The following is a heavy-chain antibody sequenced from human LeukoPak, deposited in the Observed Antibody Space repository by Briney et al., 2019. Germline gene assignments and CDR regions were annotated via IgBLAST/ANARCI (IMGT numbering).Heavy chain of an antibody. J-gene: IGHJ4*02. CDR1: GYSISSGYY. Sequence: SQTPSLTCTVSGYSISSGYYWGWIRQPPGKGLEWIGTIHHTGSTYYNPSLESRVTLSVDTSKNQFSLKVSSVTAADTAVCYCARRRRELPYYFDYWGQGTLVTVSS. V-gene: IGHV4-38-2*02. D-gene: IGHD1-26*01. CDR3: ARRRRELPYYFDY. CDR2: IHHTGST.